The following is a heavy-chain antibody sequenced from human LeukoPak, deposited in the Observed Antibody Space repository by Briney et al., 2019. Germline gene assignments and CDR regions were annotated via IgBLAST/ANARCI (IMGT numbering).Heavy chain of an antibody. CDR3: ARASLNAPGWFDP. Sequence: SETLSLTCTVSGGSISSSSYYWGWIRQPPGKGLEWIGSIYYSGSTYYNPSLKSRVTISVDTSKNQFSLKLSSVTAADTAVYYCARASLNAPGWFDPWGQGTLVTVSS. CDR1: GGSISSSSYY. CDR2: IYYSGST. D-gene: IGHD3-10*01. J-gene: IGHJ5*02. V-gene: IGHV4-39*01.